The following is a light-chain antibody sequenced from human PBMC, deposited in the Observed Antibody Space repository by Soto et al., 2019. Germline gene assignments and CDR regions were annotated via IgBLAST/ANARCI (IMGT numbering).Light chain of an antibody. V-gene: IGKV1-5*01. CDR3: QLYKSYS. J-gene: IGKJ1*01. CDR1: QSVSGW. CDR2: DAS. Sequence: GVGVSVNCRASQSVSGWLAWYQQKPGKAPKLLIYDASSLESGVPSRFGGSGSGTEFALSVFRLKPDYFATCAFQLYKSYSFGDGTKVDIK.